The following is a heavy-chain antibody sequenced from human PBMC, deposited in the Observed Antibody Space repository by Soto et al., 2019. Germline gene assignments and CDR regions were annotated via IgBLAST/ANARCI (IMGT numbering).Heavy chain of an antibody. V-gene: IGHV2-5*01. D-gene: IGHD6-19*01. Sequence: QITLKESGPTLLKPTQTLTLTCTFSGFSLSTSAVGVNWIRQPPGKALEWLALIYWNDDKHYSPSLSGRLTITKDTSKNPVVLTMTIMSPVDTATYYCAHGSGWLSDYWGQGILVTVSS. CDR1: GFSLSTSAVG. CDR2: IYWNDDK. CDR3: AHGSGWLSDY. J-gene: IGHJ4*02.